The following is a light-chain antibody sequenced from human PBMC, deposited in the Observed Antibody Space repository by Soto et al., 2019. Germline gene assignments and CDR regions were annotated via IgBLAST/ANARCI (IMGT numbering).Light chain of an antibody. CDR1: QSVTNSY. Sequence: DIVLKQSPGTLSLSPGERATLSCRASQSVTNSYLVWYQHKPGQAPRLLIYAASNRATGIPDRFSGSGSGTDFTLTISRLEPEDFAVYYCQQYGSSPLTFGGGTKVEIK. CDR3: QQYGSSPLT. V-gene: IGKV3-20*01. CDR2: AAS. J-gene: IGKJ4*01.